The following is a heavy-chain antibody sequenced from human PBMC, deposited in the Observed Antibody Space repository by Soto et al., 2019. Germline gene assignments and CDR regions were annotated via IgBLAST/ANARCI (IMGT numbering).Heavy chain of an antibody. CDR2: IYSGGST. D-gene: IGHD2-15*01. V-gene: IGHV3-53*04. Sequence: GGSLRLSCAASGFTVSSNYMSWVRQAPGKGLEWVSVIYSGGSTYYADSVKGRFTISRHNSKNTLYLQMNSLRAEDTAVYYCARGYCSGGSCYAFDIWGQGTMVTVSS. CDR1: GFTVSSNY. J-gene: IGHJ3*02. CDR3: ARGYCSGGSCYAFDI.